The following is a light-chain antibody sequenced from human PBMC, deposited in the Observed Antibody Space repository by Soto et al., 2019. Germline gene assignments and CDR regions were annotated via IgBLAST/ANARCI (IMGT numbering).Light chain of an antibody. CDR1: SSDVGTYNY. CDR3: TSYTRDTALV. V-gene: IGLV2-14*01. CDR2: EVS. Sequence: QSVLTQPASVSGSPGQSITISCTGTSSDVGTYNYVSWYQHHPGKAPKLIIYEVSNRPSGVSNRFSGSKSGSTASLTIFGLQAEDEADYHCTSYTRDTALVFGTGTKVTV. J-gene: IGLJ1*01.